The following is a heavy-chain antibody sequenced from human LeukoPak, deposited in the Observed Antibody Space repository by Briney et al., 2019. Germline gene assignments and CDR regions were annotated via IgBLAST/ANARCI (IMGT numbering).Heavy chain of an antibody. D-gene: IGHD3-3*01. CDR3: AGNVLRPREAWFDP. J-gene: IGHJ5*02. Sequence: SETLSLTCTVSGGSISSSSYYWGWIRQPPGKELEWIGSIYYSRTTYYNSSLKSLATISENTSKNQFSLKLSSVAAADAAYYYCAGNVLRPREAWFDPCGQGTLVTVSS. CDR1: GGSISSSSYY. V-gene: IGHV4-39*01. CDR2: IYYSRTT.